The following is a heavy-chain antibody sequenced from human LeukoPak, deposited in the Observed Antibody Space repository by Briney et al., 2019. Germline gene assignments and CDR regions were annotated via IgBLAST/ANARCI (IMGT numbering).Heavy chain of an antibody. V-gene: IGHV1-18*04. CDR3: ARDPPYYDFWSGYPPGMDV. D-gene: IGHD3-3*01. CDR1: GYTFTSFY. J-gene: IGHJ6*02. CDR2: ISAYNGNT. Sequence: ASVKVSCKASGYTFTSFYMHWVRQAPGQGLEWMGWISAYNGNTNYAQKLQGRVTMTTDTSTSTAYMELRSLRSDDTAVYYCARDPPYYDFWSGYPPGMDVWGQGTTVTVSS.